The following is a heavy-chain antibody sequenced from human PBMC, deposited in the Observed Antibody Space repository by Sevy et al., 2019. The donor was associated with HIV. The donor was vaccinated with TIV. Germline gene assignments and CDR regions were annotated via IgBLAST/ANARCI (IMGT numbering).Heavy chain of an antibody. CDR1: GFTFRNYW. J-gene: IGHJ4*02. V-gene: IGHV3-74*01. D-gene: IGHD3-3*01. CDR3: ARAGIGDFWSGYYGIDH. Sequence: GGSLRLSCAASGFTFRNYWMHWVRQAPGKGLVSVSYIHTDGSSSYYADYVKGRFTISRDNAKNKRNLQMNSLRAEDTAVYYCARAGIGDFWSGYYGIDHWGQGTLVTVSS. CDR2: IHTDGSSS.